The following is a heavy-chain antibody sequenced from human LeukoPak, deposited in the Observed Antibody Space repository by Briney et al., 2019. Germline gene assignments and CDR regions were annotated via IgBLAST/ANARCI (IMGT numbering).Heavy chain of an antibody. D-gene: IGHD3-3*01. V-gene: IGHV4-4*02. CDR3: ARGFVDSYYYGMDV. CDR1: GGSFSSSNW. CDR2: IYHSGST. Sequence: SETLSLTCAVSGGSFSSSNWWSWVRQPPGKGLEWIGEIYHSGSTNYNPSLKSRVTISVDKSKNQFSLKLSSVTAADTAVYYCARGFVDSYYYGMDVWGQGTTVTVSS. J-gene: IGHJ6*02.